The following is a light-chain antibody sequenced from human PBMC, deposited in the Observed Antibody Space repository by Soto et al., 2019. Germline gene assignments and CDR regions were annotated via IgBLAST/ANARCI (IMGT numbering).Light chain of an antibody. V-gene: IGKV3-15*01. CDR2: GAS. J-gene: IGKJ4*01. CDR1: QSVSSN. CDR3: QQYNKWPPVT. Sequence: EIVMKQCPATLSVSPGERATLSCRASQSVSSNLAWYQQKPGQAPRLLIHGASTRATGIPARFSGSGSGTEFTLTISSLQSEDFAVYYCQQYNKWPPVTFGGGTKVEIK.